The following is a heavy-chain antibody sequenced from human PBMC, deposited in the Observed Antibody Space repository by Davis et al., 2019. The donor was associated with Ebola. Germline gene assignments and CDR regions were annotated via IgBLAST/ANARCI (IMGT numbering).Heavy chain of an antibody. V-gene: IGHV4-34*01. CDR1: GGSFSGYY. CDR2: INHSGST. J-gene: IGHJ6*02. D-gene: IGHD3-3*01. Sequence: PSETLSLTCAVYGGSFSGYYWSWIRQPPGKGLEWIGEINHSGSTNYNPSLKSRVTISVDTSKNQFSLKLSSVTAADTAVYYCAIWSGLNYYYYGMDVWGQGTTVTVSS. CDR3: AIWSGLNYYYYGMDV.